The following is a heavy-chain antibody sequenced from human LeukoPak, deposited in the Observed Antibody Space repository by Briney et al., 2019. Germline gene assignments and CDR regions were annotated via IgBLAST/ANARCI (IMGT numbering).Heavy chain of an antibody. Sequence: GESLKISCKGSGYSFTSYWIGWVRQMPGKGLEWMGIIYPGDSETRYSPSFQGQVTISADKSINTAYLQWSSLKASDTAMYYCARHSPMYYYSSGIARPFDSWGQGTPVTVSS. CDR2: IYPGDSET. CDR1: GYSFTSYW. J-gene: IGHJ4*02. V-gene: IGHV5-51*01. CDR3: ARHSPMYYYSSGIARPFDS. D-gene: IGHD3-10*01.